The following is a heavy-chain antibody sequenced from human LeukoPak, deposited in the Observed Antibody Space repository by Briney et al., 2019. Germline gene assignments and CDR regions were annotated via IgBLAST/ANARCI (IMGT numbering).Heavy chain of an antibody. V-gene: IGHV3-20*04. CDR3: ARRVAGPERTYYYYMDV. J-gene: IGHJ6*03. D-gene: IGHD6-19*01. CDR1: GLTFDDYG. Sequence: GGSLRLSCAASGLTFDDYGMSWVRQAPGKGLEGVSGINWNGGSTGYADSVKGGCTISRDNAKNSLYLHMNSLRAEDTALYYCARRVAGPERTYYYYMDVWGKGTTVTVSS. CDR2: INWNGGST.